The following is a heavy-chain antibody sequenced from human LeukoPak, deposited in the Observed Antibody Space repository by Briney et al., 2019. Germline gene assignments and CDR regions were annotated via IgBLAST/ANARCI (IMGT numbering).Heavy chain of an antibody. CDR2: VNPSDGST. V-gene: IGHV1-46*01. J-gene: IGHJ4*02. CDR3: ARDRGVVPAAILDY. Sequence: ASVKVSCKTSGYNFAIYQMHWVRQAPGQGLEWMGIVNPSDGSTSYPQKFQGRVTMTRDTSTSTVYMELSSLRSEDTAVYFCARDRGVVPAAILDYWAREPWSPSPQ. CDR1: GYNFAIYQ. D-gene: IGHD2-2*02.